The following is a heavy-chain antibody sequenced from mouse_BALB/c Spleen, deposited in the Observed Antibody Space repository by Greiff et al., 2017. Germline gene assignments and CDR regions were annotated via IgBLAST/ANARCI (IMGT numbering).Heavy chain of an antibody. D-gene: IGHD2-10*01. J-gene: IGHJ3*01. CDR2: ILPGSGST. Sequence: QVQLKESGAELMKPGASVKISCKATGYTFSSYWIEWVKQRPGHGLEWIGEILPGSGSTNYNEKFKGKATFTADTSSNTAYMQLSSLTSEDSAVYYCARRSYYGNYWGQGTLVTVSA. CDR3: ARRSYYGNY. V-gene: IGHV1-9*01. CDR1: GYTFSSYW.